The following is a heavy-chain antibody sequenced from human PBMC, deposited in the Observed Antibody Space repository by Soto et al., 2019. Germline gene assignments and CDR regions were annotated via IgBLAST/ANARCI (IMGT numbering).Heavy chain of an antibody. Sequence: GGSLRLSCAASGFTFSSHAMSWVRQAPGKGLEWVSAISGSGGSTYYADSVKGRFTISRDNSKNTLYLQMNSLRAEDTAVYYCAKAPLAAAAYNWFDPWGQGTLVTVSS. V-gene: IGHV3-23*01. D-gene: IGHD6-13*01. CDR3: AKAPLAAAAYNWFDP. CDR1: GFTFSSHA. CDR2: ISGSGGST. J-gene: IGHJ5*02.